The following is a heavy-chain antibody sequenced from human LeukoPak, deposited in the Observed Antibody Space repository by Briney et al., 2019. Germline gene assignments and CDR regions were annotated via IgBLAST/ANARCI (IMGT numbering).Heavy chain of an antibody. CDR3: ARVRVPAAIDY. V-gene: IGHV4-59*01. D-gene: IGHD2-2*01. J-gene: IGHJ4*02. CDR2: IYYSGGT. Sequence: SETLSLTCTVSGGSISSYYWSWIRQPPGKGLEWIGYIYYSGGTNYNPSLKSRVTISVDTSKNQFSLKLSSVTAADTAVYYCARVRVPAAIDYWGQGTLVTVSS. CDR1: GGSISSYY.